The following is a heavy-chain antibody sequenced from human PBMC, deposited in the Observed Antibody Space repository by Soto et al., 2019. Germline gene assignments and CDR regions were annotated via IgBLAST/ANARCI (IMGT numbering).Heavy chain of an antibody. CDR2: IYYSGST. CDR1: GGSISSYY. D-gene: IGHD6-19*01. Sequence: QVQLQESGPGLVKPSETLSLTCTVSGGSISSYYWSWIRQPPGKGLEWIGYIYYSGSTNYNPSLKSRVTISVDTSKNQFSLKLSSVTAADTAVYCCARAGTLYWFDPWGQGTLVTVSS. CDR3: ARAGTLYWFDP. V-gene: IGHV4-59*01. J-gene: IGHJ5*02.